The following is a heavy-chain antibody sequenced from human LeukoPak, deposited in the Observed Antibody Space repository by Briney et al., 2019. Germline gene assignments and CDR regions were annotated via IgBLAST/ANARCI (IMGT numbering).Heavy chain of an antibody. CDR3: ARSPYLRTYGYGPWELPVSYFDY. CDR2: IYYTGTT. CDR1: GGSISSYY. J-gene: IGHJ4*02. D-gene: IGHD1-26*01. V-gene: IGHV4-59*08. Sequence: SETLSLTCTVSGGSISSYYWTWIRQIPGKGLEWIGYIYYTGTTNYNPLFESRATISVDTSKNQFSLKLTSVTAADTAVYYCARSPYLRTYGYGPWELPVSYFDYWGQGTLVTVSS.